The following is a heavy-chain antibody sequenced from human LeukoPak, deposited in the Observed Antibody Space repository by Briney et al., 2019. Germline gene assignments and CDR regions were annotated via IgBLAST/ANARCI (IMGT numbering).Heavy chain of an antibody. CDR2: ISYDGSNK. Sequence: GGSLRLSCAASGFTFSSYAMHWVRQAPGKGLGWVAVISYDGSNKYYADSVKGRFTISRDNSKNTLYLQMNSLRAEDTAVYYCAKDPVGYCSSTSCYKSYYYYGMDVWGQGTTVTVSS. D-gene: IGHD2-2*02. J-gene: IGHJ6*02. CDR1: GFTFSSYA. CDR3: AKDPVGYCSSTSCYKSYYYYGMDV. V-gene: IGHV3-30-3*01.